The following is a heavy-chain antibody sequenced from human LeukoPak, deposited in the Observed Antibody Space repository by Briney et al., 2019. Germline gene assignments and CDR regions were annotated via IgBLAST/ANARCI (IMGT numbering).Heavy chain of an antibody. V-gene: IGHV4-34*01. CDR1: GVAFSGYY. CDR2: IDHSGST. J-gene: IGHJ4*02. D-gene: IGHD4-17*01. CDR3: ARISELMTTVTYFDY. Sequence: SETLSLTCAVYGVAFSGYYWGWNRQPPGQELEWIGEIDHSGSTNYNQSLKSRVTISVDTSKNQFSLKLSSVTAADTAVYYCARISELMTTVTYFDYWGQGTLVTVSS.